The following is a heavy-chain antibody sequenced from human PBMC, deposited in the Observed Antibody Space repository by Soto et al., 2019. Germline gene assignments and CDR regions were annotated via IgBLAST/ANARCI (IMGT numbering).Heavy chain of an antibody. Sequence: QVQLVESGGGVVQPGRSLRLSCAASGFTFSSYGMHWVRQAPGKGLEWVAVIWDEGSNKYYADSVKGRFTISRDNSKNTLYLQMNSLRAEDTAVYYCARDHPTAGDTSYYFDYWGQGTLVTVSS. D-gene: IGHD7-27*01. J-gene: IGHJ4*02. CDR2: IWDEGSNK. V-gene: IGHV3-33*01. CDR1: GFTFSSYG. CDR3: ARDHPTAGDTSYYFDY.